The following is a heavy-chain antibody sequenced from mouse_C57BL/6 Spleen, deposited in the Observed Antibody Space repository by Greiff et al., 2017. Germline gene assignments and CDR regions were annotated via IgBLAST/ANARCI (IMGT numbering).Heavy chain of an antibody. Sequence: EVQLVESGGGLVKPGGSLKLSCAASGLTFSSYTMSWVRQTPEKRLEWVATISGGGGNTSHPDSVEGRFTISRDNAKNTLYLQMSSLRSEDTAWYYCARRLVTTGDFDYWGQGTTLTVSS. J-gene: IGHJ2*01. CDR2: ISGGGGNT. V-gene: IGHV5-9*01. CDR3: ARRLVTTGDFDY. CDR1: GLTFSSYT. D-gene: IGHD2-2*01.